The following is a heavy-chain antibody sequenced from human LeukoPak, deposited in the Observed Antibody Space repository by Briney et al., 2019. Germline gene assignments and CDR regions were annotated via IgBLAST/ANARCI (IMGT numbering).Heavy chain of an antibody. CDR2: SSKWYN. CDR3: ARESSIKYSSSPFDY. V-gene: IGHV6-1*01. J-gene: IGHJ4*02. D-gene: IGHD6-13*01. Sequence: SSKWYNDYAVSVKSRITINPDTSKNQFSLQLNSVTPEDTAVYYCARESSIKYSSSPFDYWGQGTLVTVSS.